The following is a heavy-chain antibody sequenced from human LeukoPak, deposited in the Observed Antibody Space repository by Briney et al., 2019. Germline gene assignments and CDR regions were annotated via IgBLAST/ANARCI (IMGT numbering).Heavy chain of an antibody. V-gene: IGHV4-59*08. CDR2: IYYSGSA. J-gene: IGHJ5*02. CDR3: ARTSYGYNWFDP. CDR1: GGSFSNYY. D-gene: IGHD5-18*01. Sequence: PSETLSLTCTVSGGSFSNYYWNWIRQPPGEGLEWIGYIYYSGSANYNPSLKSRVTISVDTSKNQFSLRLTSFTGADTAVYHCARTSYGYNWFDPWGQGTLVTVSS.